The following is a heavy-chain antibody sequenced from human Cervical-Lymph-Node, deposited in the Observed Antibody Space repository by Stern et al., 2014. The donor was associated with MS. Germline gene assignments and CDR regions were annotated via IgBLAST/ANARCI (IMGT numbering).Heavy chain of an antibody. V-gene: IGHV5-51*01. CDR3: ARPDSPGWSYYFDF. Sequence: EVQLVESGAEVRQPGQSLTISCKLSGYTFNDYWIAWVRQMPGKGLEWLGAIIPGASETRYSTSFQGRGAISAVASINTAYLQWSDLRASDTAMYYCARPDSPGWSYYFDFWGQGTLVAVSS. D-gene: IGHD6-19*01. CDR1: GYTFNDYW. J-gene: IGHJ4*02. CDR2: IIPGASET.